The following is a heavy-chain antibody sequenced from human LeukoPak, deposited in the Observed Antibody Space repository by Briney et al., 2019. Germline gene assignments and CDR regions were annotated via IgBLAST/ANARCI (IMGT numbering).Heavy chain of an antibody. CDR2: ISTSGGST. D-gene: IGHD1-26*01. J-gene: IGHJ4*02. CDR3: AKDLSASYYPDVDY. V-gene: IGHV3-23*01. CDR1: GFTFSSYV. Sequence: GGSLRLSCAASGFTFSSYVMSWVRQAPGKGLEWVSGISTSGGSTYHTDSVKGRFTISRDNFKNTLYLQMNSLRAEDTAVYYCAKDLSASYYPDVDYWGQGTLVTVSS.